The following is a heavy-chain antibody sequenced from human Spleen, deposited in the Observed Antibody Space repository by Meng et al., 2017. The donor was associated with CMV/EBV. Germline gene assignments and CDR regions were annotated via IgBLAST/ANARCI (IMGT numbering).Heavy chain of an antibody. J-gene: IGHJ4*02. CDR2: IYSGSSSI. CDR3: AKVRPPYCSSTICYHFDY. V-gene: IGHV3-23*03. D-gene: IGHD2-2*01. Sequence: GGSLRLSCAASGFTFSSYAMSWVRQAPGKGLEWVSVIYSGSSSIYYADSVKGRFTISRDNSKNTLYLQMNSLRAGDTAVYYCAKVRPPYCSSTICYHFDYWGQGTLVTVSS. CDR1: GFTFSSYA.